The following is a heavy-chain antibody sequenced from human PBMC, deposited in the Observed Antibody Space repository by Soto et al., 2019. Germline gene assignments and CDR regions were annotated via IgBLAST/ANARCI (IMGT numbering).Heavy chain of an antibody. J-gene: IGHJ6*02. CDR3: AKEAGTHYYYYAMDV. D-gene: IGHD6-19*01. V-gene: IGHV3-30*18. Sequence: GALRLSCAASEFTFSSYGMRWVRQAPGKGLEWVAVISYDGSNKYYADSVKGRFTISRDNSKNTLYLQMNSLRAEDTAVYYCAKEAGTHYYYYAMDVWGQGTTVTVSS. CDR2: ISYDGSNK. CDR1: EFTFSSYG.